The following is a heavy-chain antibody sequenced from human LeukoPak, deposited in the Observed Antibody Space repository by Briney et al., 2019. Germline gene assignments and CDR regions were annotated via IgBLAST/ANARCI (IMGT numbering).Heavy chain of an antibody. V-gene: IGHV3-23*01. CDR3: ANRIAAAGHGY. Sequence: AGGSLRLSCAASGFTFSSYAMSWVRQAPGKGLEWVSAISGSGGSTYYADSVKGRFTISRDNSKNTLYLQMNSLRAEDTAVYYCANRIAAAGHGYWGQGTLVTVSS. CDR1: GFTFSSYA. D-gene: IGHD6-13*01. CDR2: ISGSGGST. J-gene: IGHJ4*02.